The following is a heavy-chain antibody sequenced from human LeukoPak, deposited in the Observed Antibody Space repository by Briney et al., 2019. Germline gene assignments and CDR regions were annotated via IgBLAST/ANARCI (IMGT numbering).Heavy chain of an antibody. V-gene: IGHV3-21*01. J-gene: IGHJ4*02. CDR2: ISSGGSYI. CDR3: ARDLSDNSGH. CDR1: GFTFSSFS. Sequence: GGSLRLSCAASGFTFSSFSMNWVRQAPGKGLEWVSSISSGGSYIYYADSVKGRFTISRDNAENSLYLQMNSLRAEDTAVYYCARDLSDNSGHWGQGTLVTVSS. D-gene: IGHD3-22*01.